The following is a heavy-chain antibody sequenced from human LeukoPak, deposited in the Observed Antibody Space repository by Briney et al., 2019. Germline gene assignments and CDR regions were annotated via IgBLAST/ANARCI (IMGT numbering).Heavy chain of an antibody. V-gene: IGHV5-51*01. D-gene: IGHD3/OR15-3a*01. Sequence: GASPKISCKGSGYSFTNYWIGWVRQMPGKGLEWMGNIYPGDSDAKYSPSFQGQVTISVDNSIRTAYLQWSSLKASDTAIYYCATLGLARYYYYGLDVWGQGTTVTVSS. CDR2: IYPGDSDA. CDR3: ATLGLARYYYYGLDV. CDR1: GYSFTNYW. J-gene: IGHJ6*02.